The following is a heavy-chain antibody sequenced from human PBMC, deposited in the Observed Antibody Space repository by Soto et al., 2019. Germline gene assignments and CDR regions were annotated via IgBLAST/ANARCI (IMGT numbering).Heavy chain of an antibody. V-gene: IGHV4-4*02. CDR2: IHHSGNT. CDR1: GDPIGNNNW. Sequence: QVQLQESGPGLVKPSGTLSLTCAVSGDPIGNNNWWSWVRQPPGKGLEWIGEIHHSGNTNYNPSLKSRVSMSVEKSKNQFSLNLRSVTAADTAVYYCAHTIGAGSYVPYWGQGNLVTVSS. J-gene: IGHJ4*02. D-gene: IGHD3-10*01. CDR3: AHTIGAGSYVPY.